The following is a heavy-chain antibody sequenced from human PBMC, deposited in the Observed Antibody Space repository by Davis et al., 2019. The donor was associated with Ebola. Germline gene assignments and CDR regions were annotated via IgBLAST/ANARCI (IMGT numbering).Heavy chain of an antibody. CDR2: INPSGGST. D-gene: IGHD2-2*01. CDR1: GYTFISYY. J-gene: IGHJ6*02. V-gene: IGHV1-46*01. CDR3: ARDLGVVPAVITHNYYYYYGMDV. Sequence: ASVKVSCKASGYTFISYYMHWVRQAPGQGLEWMGIINPSGGSTSYAQKFQGRVTMTRDTSTSTVYMELSSLRSEDTAVYYCARDLGVVPAVITHNYYYYYGMDVWGQGTTVTVSS.